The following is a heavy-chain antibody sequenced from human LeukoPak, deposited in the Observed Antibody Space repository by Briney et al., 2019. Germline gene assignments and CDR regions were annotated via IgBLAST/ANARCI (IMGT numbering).Heavy chain of an antibody. D-gene: IGHD6-19*01. CDR3: ARLYPGYSSGWHPRGLNWFDP. J-gene: IGHJ5*02. V-gene: IGHV1-8*01. Sequence: ASVKVSCKASGYTFTSYDINWVRQATGQGLEWMGWMNPNSGNTGYAQKFQGRVTITRNTSISTAYMELSSLRSEDTAVYYCARLYPGYSSGWHPRGLNWFDPWGQGTLVTVSS. CDR2: MNPNSGNT. CDR1: GYTFTSYD.